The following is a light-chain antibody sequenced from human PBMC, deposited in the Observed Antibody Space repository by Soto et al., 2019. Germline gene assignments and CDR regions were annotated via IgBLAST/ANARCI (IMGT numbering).Light chain of an antibody. Sequence: QSVLTQPPCASGSPGQSVTISCSGTSSDVGGYNYVSWYQQYPGKAPKLMIYGVSERPSGVPDRFSGSKSGNTASLTVSGLQAEDEADYYCTSYAGSDNVIFGGGTKLTVL. CDR3: TSYAGSDNVI. CDR2: GVS. CDR1: SSDVGGYNY. J-gene: IGLJ2*01. V-gene: IGLV2-8*01.